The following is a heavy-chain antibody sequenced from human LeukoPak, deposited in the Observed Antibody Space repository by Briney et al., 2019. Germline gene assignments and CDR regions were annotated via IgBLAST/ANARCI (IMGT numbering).Heavy chain of an antibody. J-gene: IGHJ4*02. CDR2: IYYSGST. D-gene: IGHD3-9*01. Sequence: PSETLSLTCTVSGGSISSGDYYWSWIRQPPGKGLEWIGYIYYSGSTYYNPSLKSRVTISVDTSKNQFSLKLSSVTAADTAVYYCARGTPRFDWLLPTLWQPPSHFDYWGQGTLVTVSS. CDR1: GGSISSGDYY. V-gene: IGHV4-30-4*08. CDR3: ARGTPRFDWLLPTLWQPPSHFDY.